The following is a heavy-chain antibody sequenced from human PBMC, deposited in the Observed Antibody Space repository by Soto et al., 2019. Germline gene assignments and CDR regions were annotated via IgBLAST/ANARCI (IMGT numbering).Heavy chain of an antibody. D-gene: IGHD3-3*01. CDR2: IIPIFGTA. Sequence: SVKVSCKASGGTFSSYAISWVRQAPGQGLEWMGGIIPIFGTASYAQKFQGRVTITADKSTSTAYMELSSLRSEDTAVYYCARRGYDFWSGYSGVWFDPWGQGTLVTVSS. CDR1: GGTFSSYA. CDR3: ARRGYDFWSGYSGVWFDP. J-gene: IGHJ5*02. V-gene: IGHV1-69*06.